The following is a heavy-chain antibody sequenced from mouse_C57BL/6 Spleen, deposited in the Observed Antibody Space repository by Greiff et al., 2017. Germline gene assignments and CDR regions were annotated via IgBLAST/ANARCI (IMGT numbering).Heavy chain of an antibody. D-gene: IGHD1-2*01. J-gene: IGHJ4*01. V-gene: IGHV1-53*01. CDR3: ARYYGGAMDY. Sequence: QVQLQQPGTELVKPGASVKLSCKASGYTFTSYWMHWVKQRPGQGLEWIGNINPSNGGTNYNEKFKRQATLTADISSSTAYMQLSSLTSEDAAVYYCARYYGGAMDYWGQGTSVTVSS. CDR2: INPSNGGT. CDR1: GYTFTSYW.